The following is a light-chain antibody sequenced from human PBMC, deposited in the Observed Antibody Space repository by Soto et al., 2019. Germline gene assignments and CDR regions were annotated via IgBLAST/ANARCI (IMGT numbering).Light chain of an antibody. CDR2: DAS. Sequence: VLTQSPATLSLSPGERATLSCRASLNVNSYLAWYQQKPGQAPRLVIFDASNRANGVPARFGGSGSGTDFTLTINSLEPEDFAVYYCQQRNVWPPITFGQGTRLEIK. CDR3: QQRNVWPPIT. J-gene: IGKJ5*01. V-gene: IGKV3-11*01. CDR1: LNVNSY.